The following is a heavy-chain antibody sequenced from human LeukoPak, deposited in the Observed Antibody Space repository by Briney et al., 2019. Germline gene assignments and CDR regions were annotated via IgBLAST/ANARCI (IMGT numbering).Heavy chain of an antibody. CDR3: ARDRWELLRSVDY. J-gene: IGHJ4*02. D-gene: IGHD2-15*01. V-gene: IGHV3-21*01. CDR2: IGSTGAYI. CDR1: GFTFSSYG. Sequence: PGGSLRLSCAASGFTFSSYGMNWVRQAPGKGLEWLSSIGSTGAYIFYADSVKGRFTISRDNAKNSLYLEMNSLRAEDTAIYYCARDRWELLRSVDYWGQGTLVAVSS.